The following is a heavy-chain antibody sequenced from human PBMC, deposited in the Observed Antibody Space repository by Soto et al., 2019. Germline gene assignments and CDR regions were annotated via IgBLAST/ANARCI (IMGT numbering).Heavy chain of an antibody. J-gene: IGHJ6*02. Sequence: PSETLSLTCTVSGGSISSYYWSWIRQPPGKGLEWIGYIYYSGSTNYNPSLKSRVTISVDTSKNQFSLKLSSVTAADTAVYYCARGSWVVIAANYYYYYGMDVWGQGTTVTVSS. CDR3: ARGSWVVIAANYYYYYGMDV. V-gene: IGHV4-59*01. CDR2: IYYSGST. CDR1: GGSISSYY. D-gene: IGHD2-15*01.